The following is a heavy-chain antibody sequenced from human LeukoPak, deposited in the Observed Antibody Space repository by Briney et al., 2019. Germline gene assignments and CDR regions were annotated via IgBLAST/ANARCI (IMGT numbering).Heavy chain of an antibody. CDR1: GFTFYNYV. CDR3: AKDRSIGTYYTFDY. D-gene: IGHD1-26*01. CDR2: ISASAAMT. J-gene: IGHJ4*02. Sequence: GGSLRLSCEASGFTFYNYVMTWVRQAPGKGLEWVSSISASAAMTYYADSVKGRFTVSRDNSNNRLYLHMSGLTAADTAVYYCAKDRSIGTYYTFDYWGQGTLVTVSS. V-gene: IGHV3-23*01.